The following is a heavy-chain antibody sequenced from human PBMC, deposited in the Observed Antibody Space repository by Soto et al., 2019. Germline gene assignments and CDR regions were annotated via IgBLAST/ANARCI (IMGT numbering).Heavy chain of an antibody. CDR2: IYYSGRT. J-gene: IGHJ4*02. Sequence: PETLSLTCPVSGGSISDFFCTWIRQPPGKGLEWIGYIYYSGRTNDSPSLKSRVSISVDTSKNHFSLQLRSVTAADTAVYYCASTIMTTVTRYYFDYWGQGTLVTVSS. CDR3: ASTIMTTVTRYYFDY. D-gene: IGHD4-17*01. CDR1: GGSISDFF. V-gene: IGHV4-59*01.